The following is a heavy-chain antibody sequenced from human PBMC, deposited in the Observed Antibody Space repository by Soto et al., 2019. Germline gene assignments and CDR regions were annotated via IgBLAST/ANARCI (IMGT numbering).Heavy chain of an antibody. J-gene: IGHJ4*02. CDR3: AKDAVYNDGLWLMDH. CDR2: IYGSGGGI. Sequence: QSGGSLRLSCTASGLPHNNFAMMWVRQAPGKGLECVAGIYGSGGGIQYADSVKGRFTISRDNSRSTVYLQMTDLRADDSAVYYCAKDAVYNDGLWLMDHWGQGTQVTVSS. CDR1: GLPHNNFA. V-gene: IGHV3-23*05. D-gene: IGHD2-21*01.